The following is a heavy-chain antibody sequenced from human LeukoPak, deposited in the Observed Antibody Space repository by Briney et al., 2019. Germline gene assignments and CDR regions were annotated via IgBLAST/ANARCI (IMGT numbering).Heavy chain of an antibody. Sequence: GGSLRLSCEVSGLTFSNVWMHWVRQAPGQGLVWVSRINTAGSTVYAGPVKGRFTISRDNAKNMVYLQMNSLRAEDTAVYYCASFRDTDNWGRGTMVTVSS. CDR1: GLTFSNVW. CDR2: INTAGST. CDR3: ASFRDTDN. J-gene: IGHJ3*01. D-gene: IGHD2-21*01. V-gene: IGHV3-74*01.